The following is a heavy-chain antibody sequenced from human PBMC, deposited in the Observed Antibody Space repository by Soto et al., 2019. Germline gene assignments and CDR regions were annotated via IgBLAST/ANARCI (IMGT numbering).Heavy chain of an antibody. Sequence: EVQLVESGGGLVQPGGSLRLSCAASGFTFSSYEMNWVRQAPGKGLEWVSYISSSGSTIYYADSVKGRFTISRDNAKNSLYLQMNSLRAEDTAVYYCARVGVVGAPNFDSWGQGTLVTVSS. V-gene: IGHV3-48*03. J-gene: IGHJ4*02. CDR1: GFTFSSYE. CDR2: ISSSGSTI. D-gene: IGHD1-26*01. CDR3: ARVGVVGAPNFDS.